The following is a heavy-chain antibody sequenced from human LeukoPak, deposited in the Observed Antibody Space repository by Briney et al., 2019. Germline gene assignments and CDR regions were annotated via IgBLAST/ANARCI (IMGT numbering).Heavy chain of an antibody. CDR3: AKDITPSSKSGYFDY. D-gene: IGHD4-11*01. CDR2: ISWDGGST. V-gene: IGHV3-43*01. CDR1: GFTFDDYT. Sequence: GGSLRLSCAASGFTFDDYTMHWVRQAPGKGLEWVSRISWDGGSTYYADSVKGRFTISRDNSKNSLYLQMNSLRTEDTALYYCAKDITPSSKSGYFDYWGQGTLVTVSS. J-gene: IGHJ4*02.